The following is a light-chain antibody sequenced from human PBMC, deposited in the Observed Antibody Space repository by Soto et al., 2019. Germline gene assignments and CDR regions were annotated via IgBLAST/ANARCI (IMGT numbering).Light chain of an antibody. CDR3: QQYDSIPST. CDR1: QGINTY. Sequence: DIQMTQSPSSLSASVGDRVTITCQASQGINTYLNWYQQKSGKPPKLLNYDASNLETGVPSRFSGSGSGTDFSFTISSLQPEDIATYHCQQYDSIPSTFGQGTKLEIK. J-gene: IGKJ2*01. CDR2: DAS. V-gene: IGKV1-33*01.